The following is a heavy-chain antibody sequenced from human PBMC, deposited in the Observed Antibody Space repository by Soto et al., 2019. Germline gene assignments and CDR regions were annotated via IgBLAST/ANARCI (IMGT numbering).Heavy chain of an antibody. J-gene: IGHJ3*02. Sequence: GASVKVSCKASGGTFSSYTISWVRQAPGQGLEWMGRIIPILGIANYAQKFQGRVTITTDKSTSTAYMELSSLRSEDTAVYYCARDGVDTAMGIDIWGQGTMVTVSS. CDR1: GGTFSSYT. D-gene: IGHD5-18*01. V-gene: IGHV1-69*04. CDR2: IIPILGIA. CDR3: ARDGVDTAMGIDI.